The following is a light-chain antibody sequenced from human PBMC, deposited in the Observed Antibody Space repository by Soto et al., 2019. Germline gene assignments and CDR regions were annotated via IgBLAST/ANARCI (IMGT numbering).Light chain of an antibody. CDR3: CSYAGGRTYV. Sequence: QSVLTEPASVSGSPGQSIISSCSGISNDVGGYNLVSWYQHHPDKAPKVIIYEGTKRPSGLSTRFSGSKSGNTASLTISGLQAEDEADYYCCSYAGGRTYVFGSGTKVTVL. CDR1: SNDVGGYNL. V-gene: IGLV2-23*01. CDR2: EGT. J-gene: IGLJ1*01.